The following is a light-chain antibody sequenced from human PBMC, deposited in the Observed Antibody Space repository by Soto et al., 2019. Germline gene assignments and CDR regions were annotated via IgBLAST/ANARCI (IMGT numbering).Light chain of an antibody. J-gene: IGKJ5*01. CDR1: QSFRGL. CDR3: QQRHMWPIT. Sequence: VLTQSPVTLSVSPGERATLSCRASQSFRGLLAWYQQKPGQAPRLLIYDAYNRATGIPPRFSGSGSGTDFTLTISSLEPEDSAVYYCQQRHMWPITVGQGTRLEIK. V-gene: IGKV3-11*01. CDR2: DAY.